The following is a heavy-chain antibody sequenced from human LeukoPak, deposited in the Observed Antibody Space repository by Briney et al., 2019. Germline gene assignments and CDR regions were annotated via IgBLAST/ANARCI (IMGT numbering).Heavy chain of an antibody. J-gene: IGHJ6*02. CDR2: ISYDGSIK. CDR3: AKDAAAATIYYYYGMDV. CDR1: GFTFRSYG. V-gene: IGHV3-30*18. D-gene: IGHD6-13*01. Sequence: PGGSLRLSCAASGFTFRSYGMHWVRQAPGKGLEWVAVISYDGSIKYYADSVKGRFTISRDNSKNTLYLQMSSLSAEDTALYYCAKDAAAATIYYYYGMDVWGQGTTVTVSS.